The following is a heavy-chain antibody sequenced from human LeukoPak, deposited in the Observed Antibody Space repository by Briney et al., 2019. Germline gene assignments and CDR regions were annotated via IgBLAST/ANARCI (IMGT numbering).Heavy chain of an antibody. CDR2: INHSGST. J-gene: IGHJ6*03. CDR3: ARSGIAAAGTASHDYGDPYYYYMDV. D-gene: IGHD6-13*01. Sequence: SETLSLTCAVYGGSFSGYYWSWIRQPPGKGLEWIGEINHSGSTNYSPSLKSRVTISVDTSKNQFSLKLSSVTAADTAVYYCARSGIAAAGTASHDYGDPYYYYMDVWGKGTTVTVSS. V-gene: IGHV4-34*01. CDR1: GGSFSGYY.